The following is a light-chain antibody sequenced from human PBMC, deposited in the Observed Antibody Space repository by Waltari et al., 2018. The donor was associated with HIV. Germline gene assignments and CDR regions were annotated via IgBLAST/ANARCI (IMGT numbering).Light chain of an antibody. CDR3: AALDDSLIDQVV. CDR1: SSNVGNNY. V-gene: IGLV1-47*01. J-gene: IGLJ2*01. Sequence: QSVLTQPPSASGTPGQRVTISCSGSSSNVGNNYVYWYQHPPGTAPKLLISINNQRPSGVPDRFSASKSGTSASLAISGLRSEDEADYYCAALDDSLIDQVVFGGGTKLTVL. CDR2: INN.